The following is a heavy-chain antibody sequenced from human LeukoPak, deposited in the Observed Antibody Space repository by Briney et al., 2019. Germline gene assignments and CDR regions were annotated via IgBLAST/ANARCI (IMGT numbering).Heavy chain of an antibody. Sequence: GGSLRLSCAASGFTFSNAWMSWVRQAPGKGLEWVGRIKSKTDGGTTDYAAPVKGRFTISRDDSKNTLYLQMNSLKTEDTAVYYCTTSFVGTAMVTIGFVYWGQGTLVTVSS. V-gene: IGHV3-15*01. CDR1: GFTFSNAW. J-gene: IGHJ4*02. D-gene: IGHD5-18*01. CDR2: IKSKTDGGTT. CDR3: TTSFVGTAMVTIGFVY.